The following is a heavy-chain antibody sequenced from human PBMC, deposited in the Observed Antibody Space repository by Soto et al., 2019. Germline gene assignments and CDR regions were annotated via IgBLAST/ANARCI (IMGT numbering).Heavy chain of an antibody. D-gene: IGHD2-8*01. Sequence: ASVKVSCKASGYTFTSYDINWVRQATGQGLEWMGWMNPNSGNTGYAQKFQGRVTMTRNTSISTAYMELSSLRSEDTAVYYCASSNRYCTNGVCYIVRAGGSPTTRYGMDVWGNGTTVTVSS. CDR1: GYTFTSYD. J-gene: IGHJ6*04. CDR2: MNPNSGNT. CDR3: ASSNRYCTNGVCYIVRAGGSPTTRYGMDV. V-gene: IGHV1-8*01.